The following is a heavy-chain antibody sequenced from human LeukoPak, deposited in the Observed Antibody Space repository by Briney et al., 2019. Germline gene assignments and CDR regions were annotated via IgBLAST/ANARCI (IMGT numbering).Heavy chain of an antibody. J-gene: IGHJ4*02. CDR1: GLAFSDYW. CDR2: IKPDGGHQ. CDR3: ASTFPHCGGGSRAL. D-gene: IGHD2-15*01. V-gene: IGHV3-7*01. Sequence: GGSLRLSCAASGLAFSDYWMSWVRQAPGKGLEWVANIKPDGGHQNYVDSVKGRFTISRDNAKNSLYLQMNSLRAEDTAIYYCASTFPHCGGGSRALGGQGTLVTVSS.